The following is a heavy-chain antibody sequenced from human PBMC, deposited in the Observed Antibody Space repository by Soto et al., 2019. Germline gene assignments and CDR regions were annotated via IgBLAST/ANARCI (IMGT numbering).Heavy chain of an antibody. V-gene: IGHV4-59*01. CDR1: GGSISSYY. CDR2: IYYSGST. D-gene: IGHD5-18*01. Sequence: TLSLTCTVSGGSISSYYWSWIRQPPGKGLEWIGYIYYSGSTNYNPSLKSRVTVSVDTSKNQFSLKLSSVTAADTAVYYCARGSGTAMVYFDYWGQGTLVTVSS. CDR3: ARGSGTAMVYFDY. J-gene: IGHJ4*02.